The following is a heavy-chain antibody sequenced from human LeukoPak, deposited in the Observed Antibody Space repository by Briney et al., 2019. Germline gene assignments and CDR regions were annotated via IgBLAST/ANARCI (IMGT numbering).Heavy chain of an antibody. Sequence: ASVKVSCKASGGTFSSYAISWVRQAPGQGLEWMGGIIPIFGTANYAQKFQGRVTITTDESTSTAYMELSSLRSEDTAVYYCAMDCGGDCWEGYWGQGTLVTVSS. V-gene: IGHV1-69*05. CDR2: IIPIFGTA. J-gene: IGHJ4*02. CDR1: GGTFSSYA. D-gene: IGHD2-21*01. CDR3: AMDCGGDCWEGY.